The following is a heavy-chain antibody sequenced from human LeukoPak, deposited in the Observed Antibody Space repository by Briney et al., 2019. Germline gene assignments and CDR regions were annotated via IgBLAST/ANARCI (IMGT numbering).Heavy chain of an antibody. J-gene: IGHJ4*02. V-gene: IGHV3-21*01. Sequence: GGSLRLSCAASGLTFSSYNMNWVRQATGKGLEWVSSISSSSSYIYYADSVKGRFTISRDNAKNSLYLEMNSLRAEDTAVYYCARDLQGMTYWGQGTLVTVSS. CDR3: ARDLQGMTY. CDR1: GLTFSSYN. CDR2: ISSSSSYI.